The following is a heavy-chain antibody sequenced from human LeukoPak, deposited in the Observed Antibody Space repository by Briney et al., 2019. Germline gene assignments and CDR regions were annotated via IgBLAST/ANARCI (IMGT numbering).Heavy chain of an antibody. D-gene: IGHD2-2*01. CDR2: ISRRGTYS. Sequence: PGGSLRLSCAASGFTFSDYYTSWIRQAPGKGLEWISYISRRGTYSNYADSVKGRFTISRDDVENSLYLQMNSLRVEDTAVYYCARSLRRDCDSTSCWAALDIWGHGTMVTVSS. CDR3: ARSLRRDCDSTSCWAALDI. CDR1: GFTFSDYY. V-gene: IGHV3-11*03. J-gene: IGHJ3*02.